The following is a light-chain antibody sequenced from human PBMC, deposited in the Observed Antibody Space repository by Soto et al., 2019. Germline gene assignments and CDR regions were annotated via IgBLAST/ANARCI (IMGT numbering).Light chain of an antibody. J-gene: IGKJ2*01. Sequence: DIQMTQSPSTLSSSVGDRVTITCRASQSISSWFAWYQQKPGKAPKLLIYDASSLDSGVPSRFSGSGSGTDFTLTISRLQPDDFATYYCQQYNSYIYTFGQGTKLEIK. CDR1: QSISSW. CDR3: QQYNSYIYT. CDR2: DAS. V-gene: IGKV1-5*01.